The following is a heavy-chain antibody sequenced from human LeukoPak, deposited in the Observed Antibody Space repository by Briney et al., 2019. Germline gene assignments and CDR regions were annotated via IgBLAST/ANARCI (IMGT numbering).Heavy chain of an antibody. CDR2: VSGGGGST. CDR3: AKSPGYSSSWCDY. CDR1: GFTVSSNY. D-gene: IGHD6-13*01. Sequence: PGGSLRLSCAASGFTVSSNYMSWVRQAPGKGLEWVSAVSGGGGSTYYADSVKGRFTISRDNSKNTLYLQMNSLRAEDTAVYYCAKSPGYSSSWCDYWGQGTLVTVSS. J-gene: IGHJ4*02. V-gene: IGHV3-23*01.